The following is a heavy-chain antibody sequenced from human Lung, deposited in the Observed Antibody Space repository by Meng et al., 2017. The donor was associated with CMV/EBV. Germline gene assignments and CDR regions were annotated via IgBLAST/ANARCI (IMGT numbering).Heavy chain of an antibody. J-gene: IGHJ2*01. CDR3: ARGKAGNSGSGYFDL. V-gene: IGHV1-69*02. CDR2: IIPVLTMP. Sequence: SXXVSXKAPGDAFSYTINWVRQAPGQGLEWMGRIIPVLTMPIYAQKFQGRVTFTADRSTSTVYMDLSSLRSEDTAVYYCARGKAGNSGSGYFDLWGRGTLVTVSS. CDR1: GDAFSYT. D-gene: IGHD4-23*01.